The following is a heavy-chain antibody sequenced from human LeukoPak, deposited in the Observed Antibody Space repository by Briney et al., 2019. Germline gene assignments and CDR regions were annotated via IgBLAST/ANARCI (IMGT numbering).Heavy chain of an antibody. V-gene: IGHV1-69*06. CDR2: SIPLFGTV. D-gene: IGHD1-1*01. CDR1: GGTINAYV. J-gene: IGHJ6*03. CDR3: ATPPPGYSFSNHYYYMDA. Sequence: GASLKVPCKPSGGTINAYVFYWGDQAPGQGLDWMERSIPLFGTVNYAQKFQDRLTVSADKSTNTAHMELSSLRFEDTAIYYCATPPPGYSFSNHYYYMDAWGRGTTVTVSS.